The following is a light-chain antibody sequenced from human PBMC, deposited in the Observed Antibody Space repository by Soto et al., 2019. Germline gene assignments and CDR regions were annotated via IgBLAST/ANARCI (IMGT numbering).Light chain of an antibody. CDR3: HQYDNAPQT. CDR1: QTLRRTY. J-gene: IGKJ2*01. CDR2: GAS. Sequence: EIVLMQSPDTLSLSPGERATLSCRASQTLRRTYIAWYQQKPGQAPRVLIYGASKRATGIPDRFSGSGSGTDFSLTISRLEPEDFAVYYCHQYDNAPQTYGQGTKVEIK. V-gene: IGKV3-20*01.